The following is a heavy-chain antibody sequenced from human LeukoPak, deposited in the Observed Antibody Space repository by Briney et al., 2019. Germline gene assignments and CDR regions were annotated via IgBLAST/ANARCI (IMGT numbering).Heavy chain of an antibody. CDR2: IYYSGST. CDR1: GGSISSGDYY. Sequence: SQTLSLTCTVSGGSISSGDYYWSWIRQPPGKGLEWIGYIYYSGSTNYNPSLKSRVTISVDTSKNQFSLKLRSVTAADTAVYYCARDGDGGIGNYGAFDIWGQGTMVTVSS. J-gene: IGHJ3*02. D-gene: IGHD4-11*01. V-gene: IGHV4-61*08. CDR3: ARDGDGGIGNYGAFDI.